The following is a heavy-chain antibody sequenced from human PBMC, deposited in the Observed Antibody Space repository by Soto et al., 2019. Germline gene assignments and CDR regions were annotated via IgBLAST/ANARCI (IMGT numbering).Heavy chain of an antibody. CDR3: ARARDYYDSSGYLYFDY. V-gene: IGHV4-34*01. CDR2: INHSGST. D-gene: IGHD3-22*01. Sequence: ETLSLTCAVYGGSFSGYYWSWIRQPPGKGLEWIGEINHSGSTNYNPSLKSRVTISVDTSKNQFSLKLSSVTAADTAVYYCARARDYYDSSGYLYFDYWGQGTLVTVSS. CDR1: GGSFSGYY. J-gene: IGHJ4*02.